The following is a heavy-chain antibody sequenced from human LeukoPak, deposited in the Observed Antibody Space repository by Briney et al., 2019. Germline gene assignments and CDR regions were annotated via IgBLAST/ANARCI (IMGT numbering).Heavy chain of an antibody. CDR2: IRYDGSNK. V-gene: IGHV3-30*02. D-gene: IGHD3-10*01. CDR1: GFTFSSYG. CDR3: ARDWDTMVRGVSYFDY. J-gene: IGHJ4*02. Sequence: PGGSLRLSCAASGFTFSSYGMHWVRQAPGKGLEWVAFIRYDGSNKYYADSVKGRFTISRDNAKNSLYLQMNSLRAEDTAVYYCARDWDTMVRGVSYFDYWGQGTLVTVSS.